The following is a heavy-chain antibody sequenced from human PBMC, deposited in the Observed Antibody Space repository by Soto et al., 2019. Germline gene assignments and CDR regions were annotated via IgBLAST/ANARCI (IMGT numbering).Heavy chain of an antibody. Sequence: PGGSLRLSCAASGFTFSDYYMSWIRQAPGKGLEWVSYISSSSSYTNYADSVKGRFTISRDNAKNSLYLQMNSLRAEDTAVYYCARGLRYSSGWPVDYWGQGTLVTVSS. D-gene: IGHD6-19*01. CDR2: ISSSSSYT. CDR1: GFTFSDYY. J-gene: IGHJ4*02. V-gene: IGHV3-11*06. CDR3: ARGLRYSSGWPVDY.